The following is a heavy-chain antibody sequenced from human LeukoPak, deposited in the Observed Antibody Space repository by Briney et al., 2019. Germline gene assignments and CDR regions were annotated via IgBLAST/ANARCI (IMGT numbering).Heavy chain of an antibody. CDR2: IWYDGSNK. CDR3: ARGRVGDGYNYLDY. Sequence: GRSLRLSCAASGFTFSNYGMHWVRQAPGKGLEWVAVIWYDGSNKYYADSVKGRFTISRDNSKNTLYLQMNSLRAEDTAVYYCARGRVGDGYNYLDYWGQGTLVTVSS. J-gene: IGHJ4*02. CDR1: GFTFSNYG. D-gene: IGHD5-24*01. V-gene: IGHV3-33*01.